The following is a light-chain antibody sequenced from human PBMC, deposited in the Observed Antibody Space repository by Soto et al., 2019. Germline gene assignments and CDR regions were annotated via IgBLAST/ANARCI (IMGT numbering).Light chain of an antibody. V-gene: IGKV1-39*01. CDR2: AAS. CDR3: QQRRT. J-gene: IGKJ4*01. Sequence: DLQMTQSPSSLSASVGDRVTITCRASQSISSYLNWYQQKPGKAPKLLIYAASSLQSGVPSRFSGSGSGTDFTLTISSLQPEDFATYYCQQRRTFGGGTKVEIK. CDR1: QSISSY.